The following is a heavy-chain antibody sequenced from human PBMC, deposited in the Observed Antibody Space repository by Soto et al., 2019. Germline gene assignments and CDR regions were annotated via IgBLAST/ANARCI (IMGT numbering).Heavy chain of an antibody. D-gene: IGHD6-25*01. CDR2: ISGNNGNT. CDR1: GYTFNKYG. Sequence: QVQLVQSGAEVKKPGASVKVSCETSGYTFNKYGVSWVRQAPGQGLEWMGWISGNNGNTNYAQKFQGRVTLTLDSSTTTAYMEVRSLRSDDTAMYYCAREAAVPADMAVDIWGQGTMVTVSS. V-gene: IGHV1-18*01. CDR3: AREAAVPADMAVDI. J-gene: IGHJ3*02.